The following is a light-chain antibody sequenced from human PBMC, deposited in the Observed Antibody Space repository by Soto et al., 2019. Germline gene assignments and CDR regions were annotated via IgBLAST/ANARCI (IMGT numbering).Light chain of an antibody. CDR3: SSYTSSSTPLNV. V-gene: IGLV2-14*01. CDR1: SSDVGGYNY. Sequence: QSALTQPASVSGSPGQSITISCTGTSSDVGGYNYVSWYQRHPGKAPKLMIYDVSNRPSGVSNRFSGSKSGNTASLTISGLQAEDEADYYCSSYTSSSTPLNVFGTGTKVTVL. CDR2: DVS. J-gene: IGLJ1*01.